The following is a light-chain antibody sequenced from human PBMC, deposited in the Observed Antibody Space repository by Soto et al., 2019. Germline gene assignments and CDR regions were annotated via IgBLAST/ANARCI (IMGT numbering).Light chain of an antibody. CDR3: QQYASWPPLFT. Sequence: EIIMTQSPATLSVSPGERATLSCRASQSVSSNLAWYRQRPGQAPRLLIYGTSTRATGIPDRFSGSGSGTEFTLTISSLQSEDFAVYYCQQYASWPPLFTFGPGTKVDLK. V-gene: IGKV3-15*01. J-gene: IGKJ3*01. CDR1: QSVSSN. CDR2: GTS.